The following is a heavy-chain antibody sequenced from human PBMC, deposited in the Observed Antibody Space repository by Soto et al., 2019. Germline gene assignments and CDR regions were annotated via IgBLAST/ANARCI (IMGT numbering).Heavy chain of an antibody. Sequence: HPGGSLRLSCEASGFPFSTYAMTWVRQVPGKGLEWVSTTSNGGNTEFAESVRGRFTVFRDNSKNTIYLQMSSLRAEDSAIYFCAKDFRPGLIVPTKSGFDPWGQGTPVTVSS. CDR2: TSNGGNT. CDR1: GFPFSTYA. V-gene: IGHV3-23*01. CDR3: AKDFRPGLIVPTKSGFDP. D-gene: IGHD2-15*01. J-gene: IGHJ5*02.